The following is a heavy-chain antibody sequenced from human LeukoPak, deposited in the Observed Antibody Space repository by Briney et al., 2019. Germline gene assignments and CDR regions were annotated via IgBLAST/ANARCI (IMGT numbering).Heavy chain of an antibody. Sequence: TGGSLRLSCAAPGFTFSNSAMSWVRQAPGKGLEWVSTLSGSGITTYYADSVKGRFTISRDNSKNTLYPQMNSLRAEDTAVYYCAKGIYSSGWSYFDYWGHGTLVTVSS. D-gene: IGHD6-19*01. CDR1: GFTFSNSA. CDR2: LSGSGITT. V-gene: IGHV3-23*01. J-gene: IGHJ4*01. CDR3: AKGIYSSGWSYFDY.